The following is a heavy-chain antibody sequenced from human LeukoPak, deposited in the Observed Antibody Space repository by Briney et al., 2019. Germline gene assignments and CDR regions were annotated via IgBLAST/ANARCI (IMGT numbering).Heavy chain of an antibody. D-gene: IGHD3-10*01. CDR2: ISGSGGST. V-gene: IGHV3-23*01. J-gene: IGHJ4*02. CDR3: AKMDLIMVRGVIDY. Sequence: GGSLRLSCAASGFTFSSYDMSWVRQAPGKGLEWVSGISGSGGSTNYADSVKGRFTISRDNSKNTLYLQMNSLRAEDTAVYYCAKMDLIMVRGVIDYWGQGTLVTVSS. CDR1: GFTFSSYD.